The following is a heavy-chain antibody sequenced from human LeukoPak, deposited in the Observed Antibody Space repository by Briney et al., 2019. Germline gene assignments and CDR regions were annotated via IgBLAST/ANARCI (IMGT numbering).Heavy chain of an antibody. CDR3: ARDEHGDFQGFDY. V-gene: IGHV4-34*01. J-gene: IGHJ4*02. D-gene: IGHD4-17*01. CDR2: IKHSGST. Sequence: PSETLSLTCAVYGGSFSDYYWSWIRQTPGEGLQWIGGIKHSGSTDYNPSLKSRVTMSVDTSKNQFSLKLTSVTDADTAVYYCARDEHGDFQGFDYWGQGTRVTVSS. CDR1: GGSFSDYY.